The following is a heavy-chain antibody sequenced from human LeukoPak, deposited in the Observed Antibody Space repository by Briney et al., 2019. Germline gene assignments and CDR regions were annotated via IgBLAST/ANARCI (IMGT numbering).Heavy chain of an antibody. CDR1: GGSISSGSYY. Sequence: SETLSLTCTVFGGSISSGSYYWSWIRQPAGKGLEWIGRIYTSGSTNYNPSLKSRVTISVDTSKNQFSLKLSSATAADTAVYYCARDLAAADFDYWGQGTLVTVSS. V-gene: IGHV4-61*02. CDR3: ARDLAAADFDY. CDR2: IYTSGST. J-gene: IGHJ4*02. D-gene: IGHD6-13*01.